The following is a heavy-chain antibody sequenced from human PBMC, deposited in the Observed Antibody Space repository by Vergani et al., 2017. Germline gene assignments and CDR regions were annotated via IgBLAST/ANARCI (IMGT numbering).Heavy chain of an antibody. CDR1: GFTFSSYS. Sequence: VQLVESGGGLVKPGGSLRLSCAVSGFTFSSYSMNWVRQAPGKGLEWVSAISGRGGSTYYADSVKGRFTIPRDNSKNTLYLQMNSLRAEDTAVYYCAKDLTYYGSGSYFVYWGQGTLVTVSS. V-gene: IGHV3-23*04. CDR2: ISGRGGST. D-gene: IGHD3-10*01. J-gene: IGHJ4*02. CDR3: AKDLTYYGSGSYFVY.